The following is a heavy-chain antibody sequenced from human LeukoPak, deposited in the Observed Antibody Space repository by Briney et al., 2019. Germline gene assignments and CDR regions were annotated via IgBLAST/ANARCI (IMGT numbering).Heavy chain of an antibody. J-gene: IGHJ4*02. CDR1: GYTFTSYD. CDR3: ATGGSYLEVFDY. CDR2: MNPNSGNT. Sequence: ASVKVSCKASGYTFTSYDINWVRQATGQGLEWMGWMNPNSGNTGYAQKFQGRVTMTEDTSTDTAYMELSSLRSEDTAVYYCATGGSYLEVFDYWGQGTLVTVSS. D-gene: IGHD1-26*01. V-gene: IGHV1-8*02.